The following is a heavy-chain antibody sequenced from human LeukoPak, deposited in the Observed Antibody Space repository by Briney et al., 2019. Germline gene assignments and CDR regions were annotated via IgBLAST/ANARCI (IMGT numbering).Heavy chain of an antibody. CDR1: GFTFSNYG. D-gene: IGHD6-13*01. Sequence: GGSLILSCAASGFTFSNYGMHWVRQAPGKGLEWVSVIYSGDSTYYADSVKGRFTISRDNSKNTLYLQMNSLRAEDTALYYCAREKGNAFDIWGQGTMVTVSS. CDR3: AREKGNAFDI. CDR2: IYSGDST. J-gene: IGHJ3*02. V-gene: IGHV3-NL1*01.